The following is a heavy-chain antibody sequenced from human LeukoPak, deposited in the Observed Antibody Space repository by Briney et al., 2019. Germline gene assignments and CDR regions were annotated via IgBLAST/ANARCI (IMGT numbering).Heavy chain of an antibody. D-gene: IGHD2-8*01. CDR2: ISNSSSYI. V-gene: IGHV3-21*01. CDR3: ARAGYCTNGVCYTTMGTFDY. J-gene: IGHJ4*02. CDR1: GFTFSSYG. Sequence: GGSLRLSCAASGFTFSSYGMHWVRQAPGKGLEWVSSISNSSSYIYYADSVKGRFTISRDNAKNSLYLQMNSLRAEDTAVYYCARAGYCTNGVCYTTMGTFDYWGQGTLVTVSS.